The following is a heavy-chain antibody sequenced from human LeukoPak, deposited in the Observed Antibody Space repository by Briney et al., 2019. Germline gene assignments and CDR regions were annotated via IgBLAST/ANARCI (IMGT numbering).Heavy chain of an antibody. D-gene: IGHD3-22*01. Sequence: KASETLSLTCTVSGGSISSYYWSWIRQPPGKGLEWIGYIYYSGSTNYNPSLKSRVTISVDTSKNQFSLKLSSVTAADTAVYYCAANFDSSADDAFDIWGQGTMVTVSS. J-gene: IGHJ3*02. V-gene: IGHV4-59*01. CDR1: GGSISSYY. CDR2: IYYSGST. CDR3: AANFDSSADDAFDI.